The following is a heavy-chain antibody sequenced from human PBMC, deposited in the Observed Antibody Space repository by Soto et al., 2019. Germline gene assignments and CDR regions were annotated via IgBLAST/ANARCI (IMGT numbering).Heavy chain of an antibody. Sequence: SETLSLTCAVYGGSFHGYYCTWIRHPPGKGLEWIGEINHSGIGNYNPTFKSRVSISLDTSKNQMSLQLSSMSAADTAVYFCAKGPQAGYYEAGTFYSIVPLGQGTLVTVSS. CDR3: AKGPQAGYYEAGTFYSIVP. D-gene: IGHD3-9*01. CDR1: GGSFHGYY. V-gene: IGHV4-34*01. CDR2: INHSGIG. J-gene: IGHJ5*02.